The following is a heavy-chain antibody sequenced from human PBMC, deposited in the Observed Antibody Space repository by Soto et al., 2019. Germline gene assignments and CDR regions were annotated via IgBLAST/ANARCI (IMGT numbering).Heavy chain of an antibody. V-gene: IGHV3-23*01. D-gene: IGHD1-1*01. Sequence: EVQLLESGGTLVQPGGSLRLSCVASGFSFSTHTMNWVRQAPGKGLEWVSRVTADSDDIYYADSIKGRFTISRDNSKNTLYLQMNILRVEDTAIYYCAKGLDRASLDFWGQGALVTVSS. CDR2: VTADSDDI. J-gene: IGHJ4*02. CDR3: AKGLDRASLDF. CDR1: GFSFSTHT.